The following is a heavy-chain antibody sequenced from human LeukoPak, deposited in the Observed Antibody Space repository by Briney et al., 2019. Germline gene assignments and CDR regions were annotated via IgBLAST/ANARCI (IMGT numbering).Heavy chain of an antibody. CDR1: GGSISSGHYY. CDR2: IFYSGST. D-gene: IGHD3-16*01. Sequence: SETLSLTCTVSGGSISSGHYYWTWIRQRPGRGLEWIGYIFYSGSTYYNPSLKSRITISVDTSKNQFSLKLSSVTAADTAVYYCARVLGNSAFDIWGQGTMVTVSS. V-gene: IGHV4-30-4*08. J-gene: IGHJ3*02. CDR3: ARVLGNSAFDI.